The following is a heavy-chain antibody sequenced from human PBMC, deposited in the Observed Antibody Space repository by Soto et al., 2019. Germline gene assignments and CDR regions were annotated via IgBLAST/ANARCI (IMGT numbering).Heavy chain of an antibody. D-gene: IGHD3-9*01. V-gene: IGHV3-11*01. CDR1: GFTFSDYY. CDR3: ARVLRYFDWLLQNHYYYYYMDV. CDR2: ISSSGSTI. J-gene: IGHJ6*03. Sequence: GGSLRLSCAASGFTFSDYYMSWIRQAPGKGLEWVSYISSSGSTIYYADSVKGRFTISRDNAKNSLYLQMNSLRAEDTAVYYCARVLRYFDWLLQNHYYYYYMDVWGKGTTVTVSS.